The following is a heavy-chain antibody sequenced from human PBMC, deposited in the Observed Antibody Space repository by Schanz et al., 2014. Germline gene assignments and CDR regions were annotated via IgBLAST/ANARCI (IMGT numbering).Heavy chain of an antibody. CDR1: GFTFSSYG. D-gene: IGHD4-17*01. Sequence: QAQLVESGGGVVQPGRSLRLSCAASGFTFSSYGMHWVRQAPGKGLEWVAVIWYDGNNKFYADSVKGRFTISRDNSKNTLYLQMNSLRSEDTAVYYCARNYGGHSEESDRYGMDVWGQGTTVTVSS. CDR2: IWYDGNNK. J-gene: IGHJ6*02. V-gene: IGHV3-33*01. CDR3: ARNYGGHSEESDRYGMDV.